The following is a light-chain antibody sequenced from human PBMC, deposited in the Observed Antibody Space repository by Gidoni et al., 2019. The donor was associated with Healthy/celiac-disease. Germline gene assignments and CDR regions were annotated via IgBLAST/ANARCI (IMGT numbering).Light chain of an antibody. CDR1: QSVSSN. J-gene: IGKJ4*01. Sequence: EIVMTQSPATLSVSPGERATLSCRASQSVSSNLAWYQQQPGQAPRLLIYGASTRATGIPARFSCSGSGTEFTLTISSLQSEDFAVYYCQQYNNWPPGFXGXTKVEIK. CDR3: QQYNNWPPG. V-gene: IGKV3-15*01. CDR2: GAS.